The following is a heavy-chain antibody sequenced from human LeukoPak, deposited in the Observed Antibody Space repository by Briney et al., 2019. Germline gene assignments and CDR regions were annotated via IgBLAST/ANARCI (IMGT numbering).Heavy chain of an antibody. CDR2: IYPGDSDT. Sequence: GESLKISCKGSGYSFTSYWIGWVRQMPGKGLEWMGIIYPGDSDTRYSPSFQGQVTISADKSISTAYLHWSSLKASDTGTYFCARHLTSGPDEFPYWGQGTLVTVSS. CDR1: GYSFTSYW. V-gene: IGHV5-51*01. J-gene: IGHJ4*02. D-gene: IGHD1-14*01. CDR3: ARHLTSGPDEFPY.